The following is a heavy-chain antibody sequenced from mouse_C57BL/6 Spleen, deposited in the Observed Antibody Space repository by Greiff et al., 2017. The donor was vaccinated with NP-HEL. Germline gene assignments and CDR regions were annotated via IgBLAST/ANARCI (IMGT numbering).Heavy chain of an antibody. V-gene: IGHV1-52*01. Sequence: QVQLQQPGAELVRPGSSVKLSCKASGYTFTSYWMHWVKQRPIQGLEWIGNIDPSDSETHYNQKFKDKATLTVDKSSSTAYMQLSSLTSEDSAVYYCAREDYYGSSFYYFDYWGHGPTLTVSS. CDR2: IDPSDSET. J-gene: IGHJ2*01. CDR3: AREDYYGSSFYYFDY. CDR1: GYTFTSYW. D-gene: IGHD1-1*01.